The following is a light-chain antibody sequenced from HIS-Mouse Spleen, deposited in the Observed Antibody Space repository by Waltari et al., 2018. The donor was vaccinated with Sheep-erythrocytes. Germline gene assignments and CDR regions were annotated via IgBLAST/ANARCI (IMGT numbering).Light chain of an antibody. Sequence: QSALTQPRSVSGSPGQSVTIPCTGTSSAVGGYNYVSWYQQHPGKAPKLMIYDVSKRPSGVPDRFSGSKSGNTASLTIFGLQAEDEADYYCCSYAGSYTVVFGGGTKLTVL. CDR2: DVS. CDR3: CSYAGSYTVV. V-gene: IGLV2-11*01. CDR1: SSAVGGYNY. J-gene: IGLJ2*01.